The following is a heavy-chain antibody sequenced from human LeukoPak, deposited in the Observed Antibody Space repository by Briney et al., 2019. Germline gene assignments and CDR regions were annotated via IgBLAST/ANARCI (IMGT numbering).Heavy chain of an antibody. CDR2: IIPIFGTA. CDR3: ARDLTPQRIAAALGGVDWFDP. CDR1: GYTFTSYA. Sequence: ASVKVSCKASGYTFTSYAMHWVRQAPRQGLEWMGGIIPIFGTANYAQKFQGRVTITADESTSTAYMELSSLRSEDTAVYYCARDLTPQRIAAALGGVDWFDPWGQGTLVTVSS. J-gene: IGHJ5*02. D-gene: IGHD6-13*01. V-gene: IGHV1-69*13.